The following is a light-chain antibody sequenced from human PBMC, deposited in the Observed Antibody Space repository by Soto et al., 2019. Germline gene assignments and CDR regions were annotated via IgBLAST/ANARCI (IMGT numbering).Light chain of an antibody. CDR1: QSVSSSY. V-gene: IGKV3-20*01. J-gene: IGKJ4*01. CDR2: GAS. Sequence: EIVLTQSPGTLSLSPGERATLSCRASQSVSSSYLAWYQQKPGQAPRLLIYGASSRATGIPDRFSGSGSGTHFTLTISRLEPEDVAVYYCQQYGSSVTFGGGNKVEIK. CDR3: QQYGSSVT.